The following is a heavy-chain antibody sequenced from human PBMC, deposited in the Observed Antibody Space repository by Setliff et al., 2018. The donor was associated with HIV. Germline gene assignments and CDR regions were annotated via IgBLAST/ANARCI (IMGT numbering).Heavy chain of an antibody. V-gene: IGHV3-7*01. CDR2: IKQDGSEK. CDR1: GFTFSTYW. J-gene: IGHJ4*02. D-gene: IGHD3-10*01. Sequence: GGSLRLSCAASGFTFSTYWMSWVRQAPGKGLEWVANIKQDGSEKYYVDSVKGRFTISRDNAKNSLYLQMDSLRAEDTAVYYCASVLRYYGSGSYPCGYWGQGTLVTVSS. CDR3: ASVLRYYGSGSYPCGY.